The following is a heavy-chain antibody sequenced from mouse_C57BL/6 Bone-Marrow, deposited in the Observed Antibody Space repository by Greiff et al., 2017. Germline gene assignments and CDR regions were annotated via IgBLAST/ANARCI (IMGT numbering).Heavy chain of an antibody. V-gene: IGHV14-1*01. Sequence: VQLQQSGAELVRPGASVKLSCTASGFNIKDYYMHWVKQRPEQGLEWIGRIDPEDGDNEYAPKFQGKATMTADTSSNTAYLQLSSLTSEDTAVYYCTYYYGSIPWFAYWGQGTLVTVSA. CDR1: GFNIKDYY. CDR2: IDPEDGDN. CDR3: TYYYGSIPWFAY. D-gene: IGHD1-1*01. J-gene: IGHJ3*01.